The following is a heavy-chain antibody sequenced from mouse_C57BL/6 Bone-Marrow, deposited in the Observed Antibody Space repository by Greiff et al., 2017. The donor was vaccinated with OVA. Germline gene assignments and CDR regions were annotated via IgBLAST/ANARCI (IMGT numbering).Heavy chain of an antibody. V-gene: IGHV1-81*01. CDR2: IYPRSGNT. CDR1: GYTFTSYG. CDR3: ARADYDYDGAWFAY. Sequence: VKLMESGADLARPGASVKLSCKASGYTFTSYGISWVKQRTGQGLEWIGEIYPRSGNTYYNEKFKGKATLTADKSSSTAYMELRSLTSEDSEVYFCARADYDYDGAWFAYWGQGTLVTVSA. J-gene: IGHJ3*01. D-gene: IGHD2-4*01.